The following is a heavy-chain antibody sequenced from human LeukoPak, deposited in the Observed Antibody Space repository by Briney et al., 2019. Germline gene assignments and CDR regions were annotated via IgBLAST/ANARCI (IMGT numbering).Heavy chain of an antibody. CDR3: TRHDVVPVIGHGMAD. CDR2: ISPTAYT. J-gene: IGHJ6*02. D-gene: IGHD2-2*01. V-gene: IGHV4-59*08. Sequence: PGGSLRLSCAVSGITLSNYGMSWARQAPGKGLEWIGYISPTAYTLYTPSLESRVTISRDTSENQFSLILSSVTAADTAVYYCTRHDVVPVIGHGMADWGQGATVTVS. CDR1: GITLSNYG.